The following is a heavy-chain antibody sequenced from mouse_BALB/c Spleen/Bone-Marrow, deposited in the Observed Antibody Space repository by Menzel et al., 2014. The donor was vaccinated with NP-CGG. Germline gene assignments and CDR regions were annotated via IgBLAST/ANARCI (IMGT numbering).Heavy chain of an antibody. V-gene: IGHV4-1*02. CDR3: ASYDGYYYCYFDV. CDR2: INPDSSTI. Sequence: EVQRVESGGGLVQPGGSLKLSCAASGFDFSRYWMSWVRQAQGKGLEWIGEINPDSSTINYTPSLKDKFIISRDNAKNTLYLQMSKVISEDTALYYCASYDGYYYCYFDVWGAGTTVTVSS. D-gene: IGHD2-3*01. J-gene: IGHJ1*01. CDR1: GFDFSRYW.